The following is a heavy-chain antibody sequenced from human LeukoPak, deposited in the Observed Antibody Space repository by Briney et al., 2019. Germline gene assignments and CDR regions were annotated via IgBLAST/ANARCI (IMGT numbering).Heavy chain of an antibody. CDR1: GGTFGSYA. D-gene: IGHD2-15*01. J-gene: IGHJ3*02. Sequence: SVKVSCKASGGTFGSYAISWVRQAPGQGLEWMGGIIPIFGTANYAQKLQGRVTITADESTSTAYMELSRLRSEDTAVYYCARDGKAATDAFDIWGQGTMVTVSS. V-gene: IGHV1-69*13. CDR2: IIPIFGTA. CDR3: ARDGKAATDAFDI.